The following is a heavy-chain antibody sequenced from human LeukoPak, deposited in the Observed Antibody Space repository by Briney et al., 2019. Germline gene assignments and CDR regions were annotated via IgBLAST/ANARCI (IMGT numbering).Heavy chain of an antibody. Sequence: GASVKVSCKASGYTFTSYGISWVRQAPGQGLEWMGGIIPIFGTANYAQKFQGRVTITADESTSTAYMELSSLRSEDTAVYYCARDLEGSSNPFDYWGQGTLVTVSS. CDR1: GYTFTSYG. CDR2: IIPIFGTA. V-gene: IGHV1-69*13. J-gene: IGHJ4*02. CDR3: ARDLEGSSNPFDY.